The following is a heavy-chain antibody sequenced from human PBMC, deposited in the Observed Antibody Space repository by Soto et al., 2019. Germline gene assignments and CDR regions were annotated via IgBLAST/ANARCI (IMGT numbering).Heavy chain of an antibody. D-gene: IGHD3-22*01. V-gene: IGHV4-31*03. Sequence: SETLSLTCTVSGGSISSGGYYWSWIRQHPGKGLEWIGYIYYIGSTYYNPSLKSRVTIPVDTSKNQFSLKLSSVTAADTAVYYCARGGYYYDSSGYYGSTDVWGQGTTVTVSS. CDR3: ARGGYYYDSSGYYGSTDV. CDR2: IYYIGST. J-gene: IGHJ6*02. CDR1: GGSISSGGYY.